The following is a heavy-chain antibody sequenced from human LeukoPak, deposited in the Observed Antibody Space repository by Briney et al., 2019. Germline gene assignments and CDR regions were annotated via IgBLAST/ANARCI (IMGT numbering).Heavy chain of an antibody. V-gene: IGHV3-74*03. CDR3: APQQTYSPCNWFDP. J-gene: IGHJ5*02. CDR1: GFTISNYW. D-gene: IGHD5-12*01. Sequence: GGSLRLSCVGSGFTISNYWMHWVRQAPGTGLVWVSRIHPDGSITTYADSVKGRFTISRGNAKNTLYLQMNSLRAEDTAVYYCAPQQTYSPCNWFDPWGQGTLVTVSS. CDR2: IHPDGSIT.